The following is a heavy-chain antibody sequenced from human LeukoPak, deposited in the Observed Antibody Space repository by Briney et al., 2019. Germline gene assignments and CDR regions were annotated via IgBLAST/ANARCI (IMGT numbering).Heavy chain of an antibody. CDR3: ARVLGRDKNYYMDV. CDR1: GFTFSSYS. Sequence: GGSLRLSCAASGFTFSSYSMNWVRQAPGKGLEWVSYISSSSSYIYYADSVKGRFTISRDNAKNSLYLQMNSLRAEDTAVYYCARVLGRDKNYYMDVWGKGTTVTVSS. D-gene: IGHD3-9*01. CDR2: ISSSSSYI. J-gene: IGHJ6*03. V-gene: IGHV3-21*01.